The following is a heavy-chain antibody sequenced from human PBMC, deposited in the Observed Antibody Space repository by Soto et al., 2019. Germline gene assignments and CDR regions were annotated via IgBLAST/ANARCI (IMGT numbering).Heavy chain of an antibody. CDR1: GFTFSSHV. V-gene: IGHV3-48*01. CDR3: LNGDYY. Sequence: EELLVESGGGLVQPGGSLRLSCAASGFTFSSHVMYWVRQAPGKGLEWVSSINSGSTSIYYADSVKGRFTISRDNGKNSLYLQMSSLRADDTAVYYCLNGDYYVGQGTLVTVSS. CDR2: INSGSTSI. D-gene: IGHD4-17*01. J-gene: IGHJ4*02.